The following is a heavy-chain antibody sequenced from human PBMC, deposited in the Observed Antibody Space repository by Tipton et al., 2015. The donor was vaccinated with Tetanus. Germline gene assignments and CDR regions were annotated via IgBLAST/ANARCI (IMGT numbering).Heavy chain of an antibody. CDR2: IYYSGST. CDR3: ARDQARGARGWNYFDY. D-gene: IGHD1-26*01. Sequence: TLSLTCTVSGGSISSGGYYWSWIRQHPGKGLEWNGDIYYSGSTYYHPSHKSRVSISVDTSKNQFFLKLNSVTAADTAGYYCARDQARGARGWNYFDYWGPGTLVTVSS. V-gene: IGHV4-31*03. J-gene: IGHJ4*02. CDR1: GGSISSGGYY.